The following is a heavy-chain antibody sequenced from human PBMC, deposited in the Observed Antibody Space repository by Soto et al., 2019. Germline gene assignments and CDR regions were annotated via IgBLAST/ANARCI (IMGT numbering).Heavy chain of an antibody. CDR1: GFTFSSYD. CDR3: ATKIVADTSDY. D-gene: IGHD2-15*01. CDR2: ISYDGSNK. V-gene: IGHV3-30*03. J-gene: IGHJ4*02. Sequence: HVQLVESGGAVVQPGRSLRLSCAASGFTFSSYDMHWVRQPPGTGLEWVAVISYDGSNKYYTDSVKGRLTISRDNSKNTLYLQMNSLRTEDTAGYYCATKIVADTSDYWGQGILVTVSS.